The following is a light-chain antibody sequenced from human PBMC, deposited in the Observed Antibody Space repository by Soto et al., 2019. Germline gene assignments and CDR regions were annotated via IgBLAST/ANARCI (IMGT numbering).Light chain of an antibody. V-gene: IGLV2-14*01. J-gene: IGLJ2*01. Sequence: QSALTQPASVSGSPGQSITISCTGTSSDVGGYNYVSWYQQHPGKAPKLMIYDVINRPSGVSNRFSGSHSGNTASLTISGLQAEDEADYYCSSYTSSNTLEVVFGGGTKVTVL. CDR1: SSDVGGYNY. CDR2: DVI. CDR3: SSYTSSNTLEVV.